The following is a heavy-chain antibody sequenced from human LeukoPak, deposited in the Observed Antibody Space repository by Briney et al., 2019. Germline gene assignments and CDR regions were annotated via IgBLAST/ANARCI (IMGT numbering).Heavy chain of an antibody. CDR2: ISYDGSNK. J-gene: IGHJ4*02. CDR1: GFTFSSYA. Sequence: PGGSLRLSCAASGFTFSSYAMHWVRQAPGKGLEWVAVISYDGSNKYYAHSVKGRFTISRDNSKNTLYLQMNSLRAEDTAVYYCARDRSYGSGSYSPTDYWGQGTLVTVSS. CDR3: ARDRSYGSGSYSPTDY. V-gene: IGHV3-30*04. D-gene: IGHD3-10*01.